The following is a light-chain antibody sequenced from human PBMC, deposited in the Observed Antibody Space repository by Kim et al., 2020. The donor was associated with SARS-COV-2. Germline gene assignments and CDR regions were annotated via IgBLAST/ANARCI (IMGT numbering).Light chain of an antibody. Sequence: GQSTNSSCTGSSSEVGGHNYVSWYQQHPGKAPKLMIYDVTKRPSGVPDRFSGSKSGNTASLTISGLQAEDEADYYCCSYAGTYTWVFGGGTQLTVL. V-gene: IGLV2-11*03. J-gene: IGLJ2*01. CDR3: CSYAGTYTWV. CDR2: DVT. CDR1: SSEVGGHNY.